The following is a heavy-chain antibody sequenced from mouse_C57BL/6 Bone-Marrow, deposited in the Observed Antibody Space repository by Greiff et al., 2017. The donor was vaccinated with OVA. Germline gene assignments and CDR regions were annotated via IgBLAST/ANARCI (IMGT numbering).Heavy chain of an antibody. D-gene: IGHD1-1*01. CDR3: ARPTPYGSSYDWYFDV. J-gene: IGHJ1*03. CDR1: GFTFSSYA. V-gene: IGHV5-4*03. CDR2: ISDGGSYT. Sequence: EVKVVESGGGLVKPGGSLKLSCAASGFTFSSYAMSWVRQTPEKRLEWVATISDGGSYTYYPDNVKGRFTISRDNAKNNLYLQMSHLKSEDTAMYYCARPTPYGSSYDWYFDVWGTGTTVTVSS.